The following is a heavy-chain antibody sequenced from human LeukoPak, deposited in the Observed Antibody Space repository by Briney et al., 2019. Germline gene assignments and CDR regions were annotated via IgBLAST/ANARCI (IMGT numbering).Heavy chain of an antibody. CDR1: GGSFSGYY. J-gene: IGHJ5*02. V-gene: IGHV4-34*01. CDR3: ARRPGAAAGTYFDP. D-gene: IGHD6-13*01. CDR2: INHSGST. Sequence: SETLSLTCAVYGGSFSGYYWSWIRQPPGKGLEWIGEINHSGSTNYNPSLKSRVTISVDTSKNQFSLELSSVTAADTAVYYCARRPGAAAGTYFDPWGQGTLVTVSS.